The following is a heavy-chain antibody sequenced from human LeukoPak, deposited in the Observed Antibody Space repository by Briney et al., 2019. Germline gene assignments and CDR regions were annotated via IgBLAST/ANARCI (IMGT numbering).Heavy chain of an antibody. V-gene: IGHV4-34*01. CDR2: IYHSGST. D-gene: IGHD3-22*01. CDR1: GGSFSGYY. CDR3: ARLKYYYDSSGYRAEYFQH. Sequence: SETLSLTCAVYGGSFSGYYWGWLRQPPGKGLEGVGSIYHSGSTYYNPSLKSRVTISVDTSKNQFSLKLSSVTAADTAVYCCARLKYYYDSSGYRAEYFQHWGQGTLVTVSS. J-gene: IGHJ1*01.